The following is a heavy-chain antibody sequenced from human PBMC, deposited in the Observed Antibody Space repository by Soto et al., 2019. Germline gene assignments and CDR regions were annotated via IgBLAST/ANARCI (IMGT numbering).Heavy chain of an antibody. CDR3: ARVFTIFGVVIRGMDV. CDR1: GYTFTSFS. V-gene: IGHV1-3*01. D-gene: IGHD3-3*01. Sequence: GASMKGSRKASGYTFTSFSLHLVRQAPRQRLEWMGWINAGNGNTKYSQKFQGRVTSTRDTSASTAYMELSSLRSEDTAVYYCARVFTIFGVVIRGMDVWGQGTKVTVSS. J-gene: IGHJ6*02. CDR2: INAGNGNT.